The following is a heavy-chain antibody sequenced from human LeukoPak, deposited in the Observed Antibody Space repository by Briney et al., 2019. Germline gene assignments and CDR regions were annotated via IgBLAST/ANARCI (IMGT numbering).Heavy chain of an antibody. Sequence: GASVKVSCKASGYTFTSYAISWVRQAPGQGLEWMGWISAYNGNTNYAQKLQGRVTMTTDTSTSTAYMELRSLRSDDTAVYYCARDGRAFPGVSYSSSWYGAFDIWGQGTMVTVSS. CDR2: ISAYNGNT. V-gene: IGHV1-18*01. D-gene: IGHD6-13*01. CDR1: GYTFTSYA. CDR3: ARDGRAFPGVSYSSSWYGAFDI. J-gene: IGHJ3*02.